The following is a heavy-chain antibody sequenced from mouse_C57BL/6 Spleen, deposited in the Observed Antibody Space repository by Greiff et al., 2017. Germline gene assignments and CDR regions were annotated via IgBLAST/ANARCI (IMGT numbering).Heavy chain of an antibody. D-gene: IGHD1-1*01. Sequence: EVKRVESGGGLVQPKGSLKLSCAASGFSFNTYAMNWVRQAPGKGLEWVARIRSKSNNYATYYADSVKDRFTISRDDSESMLYLQMNNLKTEDTAMYYCVGDYEAWFAYWGQGTLVTVSA. CDR3: VGDYEAWFAY. CDR1: GFSFNTYA. J-gene: IGHJ3*01. CDR2: IRSKSNNYAT. V-gene: IGHV10-1*01.